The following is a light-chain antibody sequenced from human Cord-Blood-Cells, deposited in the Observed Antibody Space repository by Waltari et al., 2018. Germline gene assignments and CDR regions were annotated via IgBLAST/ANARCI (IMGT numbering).Light chain of an antibody. V-gene: IGKV1-5*01. CDR2: DAS. Sequence: DIQMTQSPSTLSASVGDRVTITCRASQSISSWLAWYQQKPGKAPKLLIYDASSLESGDPSRFSGSGSGTEFTLTISSLQPDDFATYYCQQYNSYSLFTFGPGTKVDIK. CDR1: QSISSW. J-gene: IGKJ3*01. CDR3: QQYNSYSLFT.